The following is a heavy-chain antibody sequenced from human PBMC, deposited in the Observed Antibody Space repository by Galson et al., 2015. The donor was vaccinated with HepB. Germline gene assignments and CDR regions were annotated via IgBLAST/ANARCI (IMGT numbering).Heavy chain of an antibody. J-gene: IGHJ4*02. CDR1: GYAFTTYD. CDR3: ARGLRLQGDTYCFDY. CDR2: MNSYSGDT. V-gene: IGHV1-8*01. D-gene: IGHD1-26*01. Sequence: SVKVSCKASGYAFTTYDINWVRQAAGQGLEWMGRMNSYSGDTGFAQKFQGRVTMTRNSSISTAYMTLSSLRSDDTAIYYCARGLRLQGDTYCFDYWGQGTLVTVSS.